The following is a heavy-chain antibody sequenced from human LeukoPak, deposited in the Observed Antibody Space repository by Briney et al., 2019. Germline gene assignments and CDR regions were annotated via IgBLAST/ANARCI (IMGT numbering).Heavy chain of an antibody. CDR2: INPNSGGT. V-gene: IGHV1-2*02. J-gene: IGHJ4*02. D-gene: IGHD2-15*01. Sequence: ASVKVSCKASGYTFTVYYMHWVRQAPGQGLEWMGWINPNSGGTNYAQKFQGRVTMTRDTSISTAYMELSRLRSDDTAVYYCARDRTTSRYCSGGSCYSAWTDFDYWGQGTLVTVSS. CDR3: ARDRTTSRYCSGGSCYSAWTDFDY. CDR1: GYTFTVYY.